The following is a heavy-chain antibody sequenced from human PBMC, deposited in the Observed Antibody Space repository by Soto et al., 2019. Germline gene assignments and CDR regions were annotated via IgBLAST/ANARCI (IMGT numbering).Heavy chain of an antibody. V-gene: IGHV4-59*01. D-gene: IGHD2-2*02. J-gene: IGHJ5*02. CDR2: IYYSGST. CDR3: ARARASGQLLYPWFDP. Sequence: SETLSLTCSVSGGSISSYYWSWIRQPPGKGLEWIGYIYYSGSTNYNPSLKSRVTISVDTSKNQFSLKLSSVTAADTAVYYCARARASGQLLYPWFDPWGQGTLVTVSS. CDR1: GGSISSYY.